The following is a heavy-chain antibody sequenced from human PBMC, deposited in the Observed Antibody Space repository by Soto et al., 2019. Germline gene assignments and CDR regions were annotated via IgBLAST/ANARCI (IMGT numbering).Heavy chain of an antibody. Sequence: EVQLVESGGGLVQPGRSLRLSCAASGFTFDDYAMHWVRQAPGKGLEWVSGISWNSGSIGYADSVKGRFTISRDNAKNSLYLQMNSLRAEDTALYYCAKDMSGYSFYWYFDLWGRGTLVTVSS. CDR2: ISWNSGSI. CDR3: AKDMSGYSFYWYFDL. D-gene: IGHD5-12*01. V-gene: IGHV3-9*01. J-gene: IGHJ2*01. CDR1: GFTFDDYA.